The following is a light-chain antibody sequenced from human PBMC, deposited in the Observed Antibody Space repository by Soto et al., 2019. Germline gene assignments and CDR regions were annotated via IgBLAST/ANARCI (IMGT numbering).Light chain of an antibody. V-gene: IGLV1-44*01. J-gene: IGLJ1*01. CDR1: SSNIGSNT. CDR2: SNN. CDR3: SSYTSSSHP. Sequence: QSVLTQPPSASGTPGQRVTISCSGSSSNIGSNTVNWYQQLPGTAPKLLIYSNNQRPSGVPDRFSGSKSGTSASLAISGLQSEDEADYYCSSYTSSSHPFGTGTKVTVL.